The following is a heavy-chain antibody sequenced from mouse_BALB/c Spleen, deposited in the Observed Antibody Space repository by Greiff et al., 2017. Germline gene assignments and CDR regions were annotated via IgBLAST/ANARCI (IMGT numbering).Heavy chain of an antibody. Sequence: EVQLQQSGPELVKPGASVKMSCKASGYTFTSYVMHWVKQKPGQGLEWIGYINPYNDGTKYNEKFKGKATLTSDKSSSTAYMELSSLTSEDSAVYYCAPIYYYGSSHFDYWGQGTTLTVSS. CDR1: GYTFTSYV. V-gene: IGHV1-14*01. CDR2: INPYNDGT. CDR3: APIYYYGSSHFDY. J-gene: IGHJ2*01. D-gene: IGHD1-1*01.